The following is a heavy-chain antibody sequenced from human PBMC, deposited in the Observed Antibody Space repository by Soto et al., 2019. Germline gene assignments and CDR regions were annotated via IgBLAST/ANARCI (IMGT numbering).Heavy chain of an antibody. CDR1: GYTFTGYY. J-gene: IGHJ4*02. CDR3: ARSRYDILTGYYFDY. V-gene: IGHV1-2*04. D-gene: IGHD3-9*01. Sequence: ASVKVSCKASGYTFTGYYMHWVRQAPGQGLEWMGWINPNSGGTNYAQKFQGWVTMTRDTSISTAYMELSRLRSDDTAVYYCARSRYDILTGYYFDYWGQGTLVTVSS. CDR2: INPNSGGT.